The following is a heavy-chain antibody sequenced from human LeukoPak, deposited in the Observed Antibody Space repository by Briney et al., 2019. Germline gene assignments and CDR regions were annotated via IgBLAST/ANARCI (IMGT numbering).Heavy chain of an antibody. CDR2: IYTSGST. CDR3: ARDLAPLWFGSGVYFDY. CDR1: GGSISGYY. J-gene: IGHJ4*02. D-gene: IGHD3-10*01. V-gene: IGHV4-4*07. Sequence: SETLSLTCTVSGGSISGYYWSWIRQPAGKGLEWIGRIYTSGSTNYNPSLKSRVTMSVDTSKNQFSLKLSSVTAADTAVYYCARDLAPLWFGSGVYFDYWGQGTLVTVSS.